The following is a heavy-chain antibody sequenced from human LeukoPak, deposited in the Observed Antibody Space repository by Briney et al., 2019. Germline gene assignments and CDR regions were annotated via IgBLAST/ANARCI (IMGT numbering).Heavy chain of an antibody. CDR2: IFQSGST. J-gene: IGHJ5*02. V-gene: IGHV4-30-2*01. D-gene: IGHD1-1*01. Sequence: SETLSLTCAVSGGSISSGDYSWSWIRQPPGKGLEWIGYIFQSGSTYYNPSLKSRVTISVDRSKNQFSLKLSSVTAADTAVYYCARVGSDWNDVRYNWFNPWGQGTLVTVSS. CDR1: GGSISSGDYS. CDR3: ARVGSDWNDVRYNWFNP.